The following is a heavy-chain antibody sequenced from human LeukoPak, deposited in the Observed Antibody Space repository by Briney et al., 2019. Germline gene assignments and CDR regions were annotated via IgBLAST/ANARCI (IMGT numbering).Heavy chain of an antibody. D-gene: IGHD2-21*02. J-gene: IGHJ6*02. CDR3: ARGASTAAKYGMDV. CDR1: GFTFSNYA. V-gene: IGHV3-64*02. Sequence: GGSLRLSCAASGFTFSNYAMHWVRQAPGEGLEYVSAISSNGGSTYYADSVKGRFTISRDNSKNTLFLQMGSLRVEDMAVYYCARGASTAAKYGMDVWGRGTAVTVSS. CDR2: ISSNGGST.